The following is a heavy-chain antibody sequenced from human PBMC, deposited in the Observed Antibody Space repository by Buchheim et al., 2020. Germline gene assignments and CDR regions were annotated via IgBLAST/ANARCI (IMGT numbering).Heavy chain of an antibody. Sequence: EVQLVESGGNLVQPGGSLRLSCAASGFTVSNNYMSWVRQASGKGLEWVSIIYSVGSTYYADSVKGRFTISRDNSKKTMYLQMNSLRAEDTAVYYCARGDNFGYWSYWGQGTL. CDR2: IYSVGST. CDR1: GFTVSNNY. V-gene: IGHV3-66*01. J-gene: IGHJ4*02. D-gene: IGHD5-18*01. CDR3: ARGDNFGYWSY.